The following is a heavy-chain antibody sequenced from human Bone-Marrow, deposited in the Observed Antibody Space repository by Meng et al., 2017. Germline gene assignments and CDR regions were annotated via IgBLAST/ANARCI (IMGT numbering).Heavy chain of an antibody. CDR2: INHSGST. CDR1: GGSFSDYY. D-gene: IGHD4-11*01. V-gene: IGHV4-34*01. J-gene: IGHJ4*02. Sequence: QGQLQQWVAGLLKPSVTLSLTCVVSGGSFSDYYWSWIRQPPGKGLEWIGEINHSGSTNYNPSLESRATISVDTSQNNLSLKLSSVTAADSAVYYCARGPTTMAHDFDYWGQGTLVTVSS. CDR3: ARGPTTMAHDFDY.